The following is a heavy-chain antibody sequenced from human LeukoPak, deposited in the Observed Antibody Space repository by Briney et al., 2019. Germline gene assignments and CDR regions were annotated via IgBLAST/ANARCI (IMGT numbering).Heavy chain of an antibody. V-gene: IGHV1-69*13. J-gene: IGHJ4*02. Sequence: GSSVKVSCKASGGTFSSYAISWVRQAPGQGLEWMGGIIPIFGTANYAQKFQGRVTITADESTSTASMELSGLRPEDTAVYYCARDNTGTTADYWGQGTLVTVSS. CDR3: ARDNTGTTADY. D-gene: IGHD1-1*01. CDR1: GGTFSSYA. CDR2: IIPIFGTA.